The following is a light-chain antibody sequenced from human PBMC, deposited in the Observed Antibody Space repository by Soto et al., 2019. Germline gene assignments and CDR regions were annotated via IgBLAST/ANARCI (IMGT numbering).Light chain of an antibody. CDR2: DIF. CDR3: QQYNSRPLT. V-gene: IGKV3D-15*01. Sequence: EIVMTQSPATLSVSPGERATLSCRASQSVGSDLAWYQQKPGQAPRLLIYDIFTRATGVPPRISGSGSGTEYTPTISSLQSEDVAVYYCQQYNSRPLTFGGGTKVEIK. J-gene: IGKJ4*01. CDR1: QSVGSD.